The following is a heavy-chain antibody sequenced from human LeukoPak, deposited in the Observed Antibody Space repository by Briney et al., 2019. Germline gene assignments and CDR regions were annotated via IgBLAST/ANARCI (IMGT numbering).Heavy chain of an antibody. V-gene: IGHV4-34*01. CDR2: INHSGST. CDR1: GGSFSGYY. D-gene: IGHD5-18*01. J-gene: IGHJ4*02. CDR3: ARSSYSYGYDY. Sequence: SETLSLTCAVYGGSFSGYYWSWIRQPPGKGLEWIGEINHSGSTNYNPPLKSRVTISVDTSKNQFSLKLSSVTAADTAVYYCARSSYSYGYDYWGQGTLVTVSS.